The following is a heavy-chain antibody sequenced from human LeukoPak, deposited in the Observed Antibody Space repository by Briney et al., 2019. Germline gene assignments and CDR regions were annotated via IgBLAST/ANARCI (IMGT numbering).Heavy chain of an antibody. CDR1: GGSISSYY. CDR3: ARFIVGAVYYFDY. J-gene: IGHJ4*02. CDR2: IYYSGST. D-gene: IGHD1-26*01. V-gene: IGHV4-59*01. Sequence: SETLSLTCTVSGGSISSYYWSWIRQPPGKGLEWIGYIYYSGSTNYNPSLKSRVTISVDTSKNQFSLKLSSVTAADTAVYYCARFIVGAVYYFDYWGQGTLVTVSS.